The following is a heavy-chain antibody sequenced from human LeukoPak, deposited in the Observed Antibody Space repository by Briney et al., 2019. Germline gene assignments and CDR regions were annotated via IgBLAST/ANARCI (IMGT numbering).Heavy chain of an antibody. Sequence: PGGSLRLSCAASGFTFSSYSMNWVRQAPGKGLEWVSSISSSSSYIYYADSVKGRFTISRDNAKNSLYLQMNSLRAEDTAVYYCASLTSSGYDGFDYWGQGTLVTVSS. CDR3: ASLTSSGYDGFDY. CDR2: ISSSSSYI. D-gene: IGHD5-12*01. V-gene: IGHV3-21*01. CDR1: GFTFSSYS. J-gene: IGHJ4*02.